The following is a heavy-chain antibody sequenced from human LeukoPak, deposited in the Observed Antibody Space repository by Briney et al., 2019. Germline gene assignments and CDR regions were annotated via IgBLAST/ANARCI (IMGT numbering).Heavy chain of an antibody. CDR3: ARIEYFDWLSQFDY. V-gene: IGHV5-51*01. CDR2: IYPGDFDT. Sequence: GESLKISCKGSGYSFTSYWIGWVRQMRGKGLEWMGIIYPGDFDTRYSPSFQGQVTISADKSISTAYLQWGGLKASDTAMYYCARIEYFDWLSQFDYWGQGTLVTVSS. D-gene: IGHD3-9*01. J-gene: IGHJ4*02. CDR1: GYSFTSYW.